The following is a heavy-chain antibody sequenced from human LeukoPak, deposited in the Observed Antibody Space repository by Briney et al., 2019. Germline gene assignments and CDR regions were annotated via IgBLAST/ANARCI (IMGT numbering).Heavy chain of an antibody. CDR3: AAPLHGSGRNDAFDI. CDR2: INPNSGGT. V-gene: IGHV1-2*02. D-gene: IGHD3-10*01. CDR1: GYTFTVYY. J-gene: IGHJ3*02. Sequence: GASVKVSCKASGYTFTVYYMHWVRQAPGQGGERMGWINPNSGGTNYAQKFQGRVTITRDTSVSTAYMELGRLRSDDTAVYYCAAPLHGSGRNDAFDIWGQGTMVTVSS.